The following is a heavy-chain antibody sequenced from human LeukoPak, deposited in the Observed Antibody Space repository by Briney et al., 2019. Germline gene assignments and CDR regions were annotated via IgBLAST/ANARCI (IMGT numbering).Heavy chain of an antibody. V-gene: IGHV3-48*02. CDR2: INHNAEMI. Sequence: QPGGSLRLSCEGSGFPFGSYVMSWVRQAPGKGLEWIAYINHNAEMIFYPDFVKGRFTISRDNPKKSLYLQMNALRYEDTAIYYCARDHDWVFDLWGQGTLVTVSS. D-gene: IGHD3-9*01. J-gene: IGHJ4*02. CDR3: ARDHDWVFDL. CDR1: GFPFGSYV.